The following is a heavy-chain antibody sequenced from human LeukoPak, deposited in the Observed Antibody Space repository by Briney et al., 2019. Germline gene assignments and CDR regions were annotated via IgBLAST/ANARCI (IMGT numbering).Heavy chain of an antibody. J-gene: IGHJ3*02. CDR2: INHSGST. D-gene: IGHD3-9*01. Sequence: SETLSLTCAVYGGSFSGYCWSWIRQPPGKGLEWIGEINHSGSTNYNPSLKSRVTISVDTSKNQFSLKLSSVTAADTAVYYRARTRYDILTGYAIWGQGTMVTVSS. CDR3: ARTRYDILTGYAI. V-gene: IGHV4-34*01. CDR1: GGSFSGYC.